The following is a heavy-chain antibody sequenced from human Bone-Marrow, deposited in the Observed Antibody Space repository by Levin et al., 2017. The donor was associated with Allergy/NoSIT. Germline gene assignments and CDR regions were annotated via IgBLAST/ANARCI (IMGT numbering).Heavy chain of an antibody. CDR1: RASISRSSYY. CDR3: ARHSTFSTVTTSFDY. D-gene: IGHD4-17*01. J-gene: IGHJ4*02. CDR2: IYYSGST. Sequence: GSLRLSCTVSRASISRSSYYWGWIRQPPGKGLEWIGSIYYSGSTHYNPSLKSRVTISVDTSKNQISLKLSSVTAADTAVYYCARHSTFSTVTTSFDYWGQGTLVTVSS. V-gene: IGHV4-39*01.